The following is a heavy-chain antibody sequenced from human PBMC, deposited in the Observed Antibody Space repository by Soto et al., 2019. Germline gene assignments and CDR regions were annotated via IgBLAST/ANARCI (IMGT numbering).Heavy chain of an antibody. V-gene: IGHV4-30-4*01. CDR2: IYYSGST. CDR1: GGSISSGDYY. D-gene: IGHD3-3*02. Sequence: SETLSLTCTVSGGSISSGDYYWSWIRQPPGKGLEWIGYIYYSGSTYYNPSLKSRVTISVDTSKNQFSLKLSSVTAADTAVYYCARDYPHFTDYRGYYGMDVWGQGTTVTVSS. J-gene: IGHJ6*02. CDR3: ARDYPHFTDYRGYYGMDV.